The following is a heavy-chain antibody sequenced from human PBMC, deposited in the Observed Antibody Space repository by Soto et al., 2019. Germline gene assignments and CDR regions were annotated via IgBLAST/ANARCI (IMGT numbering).Heavy chain of an antibody. D-gene: IGHD2-2*01. J-gene: IGHJ6*02. CDR1: GYTFTSYG. CDR2: ISAYNCNT. V-gene: IGHV1-18*04. CDR3: ARDPNCSSTSFNGYYYYYYGMDF. Sequence: QVQLVQSGAEVKKPGASVKVSCKASGYTFTSYGISWVRQAPGQGLEWMGGISAYNCNTNYAQKVQGRVTMTTDTSTSTAYMELRSLRSDDTAVYYCARDPNCSSTSFNGYYYYYYGMDFWGQGTTVTVSS.